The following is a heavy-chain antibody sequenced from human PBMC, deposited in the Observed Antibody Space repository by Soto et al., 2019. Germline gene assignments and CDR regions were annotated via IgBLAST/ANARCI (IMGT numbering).Heavy chain of an antibody. V-gene: IGHV1-3*01. CDR3: ARRGIAAAGSFEYFQH. CDR1: GYTFTSYA. J-gene: IGHJ1*01. Sequence: QVQLVQSGAEVKKPGASVKVSCKASGYTFTSYAMHWVRQAPGQRLEWMGWINAGNGNTKYSQKFQGRVTITRDTSASTANMELSSLRSEDTAVYYCARRGIAAAGSFEYFQHWGQGTLVTVSS. D-gene: IGHD6-13*01. CDR2: INAGNGNT.